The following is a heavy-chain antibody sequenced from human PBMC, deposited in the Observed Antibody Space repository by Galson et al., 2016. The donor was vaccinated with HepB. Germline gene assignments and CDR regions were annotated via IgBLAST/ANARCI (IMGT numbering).Heavy chain of an antibody. D-gene: IGHD4-17*01. CDR2: ISSSDSYI. V-gene: IGHV3-21*01. CDR3: ARGNFDYGDFAGYYYAMDV. Sequence: SLRLSCAASGFSFSNFGMSWVRQAPGKGLEWVSSISSSDSYIYYADSVKGRFTISRDNAKNSLYLQMNSLRAEDTAVYYCARGNFDYGDFAGYYYAMDVWGQGTTVTVSS. CDR1: GFSFSNFG. J-gene: IGHJ6*02.